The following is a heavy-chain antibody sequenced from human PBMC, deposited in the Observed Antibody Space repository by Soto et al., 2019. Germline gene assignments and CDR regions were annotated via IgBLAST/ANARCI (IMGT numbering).Heavy chain of an antibody. CDR2: IYYSGST. CDR1: GGSVSSGVYY. CDR3: ARGYSSSWYSGFYYYYYYMDV. V-gene: IGHV4-61*08. J-gene: IGHJ6*03. Sequence: SETLSLTCTVSGGSVSSGVYYWSWIRQPPGKGLEWIGYIYYSGSTNYNPSLKSRVTISVDTSKNQFSLKLSSVTAADTAVYYCARGYSSSWYSGFYYYYYYMDVWGKGTTVTVSS. D-gene: IGHD6-13*01.